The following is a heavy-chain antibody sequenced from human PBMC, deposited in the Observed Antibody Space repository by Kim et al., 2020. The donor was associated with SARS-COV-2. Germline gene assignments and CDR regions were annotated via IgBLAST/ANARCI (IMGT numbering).Heavy chain of an antibody. Sequence: GGSPRLSCAASGFTFSSFWMSWVRQAPGKGLEWVANIKEDGSEKYSVDSVKGRFTISRDNAKNSLYLQMNSLRVEDTAVYYCARGRGLGAWGQGSTVTVSS. CDR2: IKEDGSEK. J-gene: IGHJ6*02. CDR1: GFTFSSFW. CDR3: ARGRGLGA. V-gene: IGHV3-7*01.